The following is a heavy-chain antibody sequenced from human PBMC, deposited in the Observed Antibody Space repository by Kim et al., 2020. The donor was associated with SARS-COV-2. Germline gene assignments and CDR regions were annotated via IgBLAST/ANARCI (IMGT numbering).Heavy chain of an antibody. Sequence: GGSLRLSCAVSGLTFSTTDMHWVRQAPGKGLEWIAYISRSGSAIVYADSVNGRFTISRDEAKNSIFLQMNSLRDDDTAVYYCARERTAFDYWGQGTLVTVSP. CDR3: ARERTAFDY. CDR2: ISRSGSAI. CDR1: GLTFSTTD. V-gene: IGHV3-48*02. D-gene: IGHD1-1*01. J-gene: IGHJ4*02.